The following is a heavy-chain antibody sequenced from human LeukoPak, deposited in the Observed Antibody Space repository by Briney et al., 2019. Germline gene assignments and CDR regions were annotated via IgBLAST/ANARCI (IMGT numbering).Heavy chain of an antibody. D-gene: IGHD1-14*01. CDR1: GYSISSGYY. J-gene: IGHJ5*02. V-gene: IGHV4-38-2*02. CDR3: ARVSEPLSGNWFDP. Sequence: SETLSLTCTVSGYSISSGYYWGWIRQPPGKGLEWIGRIYHSGSTYYNPSLKSRVTISVDTSKNQFSLKLSSVTAADTAVYYCARVSEPLSGNWFDPWGQGTLVTVSS. CDR2: IYHSGST.